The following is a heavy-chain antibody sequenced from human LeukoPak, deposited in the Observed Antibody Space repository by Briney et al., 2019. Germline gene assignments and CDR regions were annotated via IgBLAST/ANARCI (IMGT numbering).Heavy chain of an antibody. CDR3: ARGVRYFDWSPFDY. D-gene: IGHD3-9*01. Sequence: SETPSLTCAVYGGSFSGYYWSWIRQPPGKGLEWIGEINHSGSTNYNPSLKSRVTISVDTSKNQFSLKLSSVTAADTAVYYCARGVRYFDWSPFDYWGQGTLVTVSS. J-gene: IGHJ4*02. CDR1: GGSFSGYY. V-gene: IGHV4-34*01. CDR2: INHSGST.